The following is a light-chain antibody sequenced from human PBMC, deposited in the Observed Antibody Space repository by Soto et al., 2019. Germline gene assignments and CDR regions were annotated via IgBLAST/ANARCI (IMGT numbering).Light chain of an antibody. J-gene: IGKJ4*01. CDR3: QQYVASPLT. CDR2: GAS. CDR1: QSVSSSY. V-gene: IGKV3-20*01. Sequence: EIVLTQSPGTLSLSPGERATLSCRASQSVSSSYLAWYQQKPGQAPRLLIYGASSRATGIPDRFSGSGSRTDFTLTISRLEPEDSGLYYCQQYVASPLTFGGGTRVEMK.